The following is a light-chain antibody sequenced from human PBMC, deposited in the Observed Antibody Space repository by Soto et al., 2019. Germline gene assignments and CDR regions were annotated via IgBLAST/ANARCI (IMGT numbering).Light chain of an antibody. CDR2: DVS. CDR1: SSDVCAYTY. J-gene: IGLJ1*01. Sequence: QSALTQPASVSGSPGQSITISCAGTSSDVCAYTYVSWYQQHPGKAPKLMIYDVSNRPSGVSNRFSGSKSGNTASLTISGLQAEDEADYYCTSYTSSSTPYVFGGGTKLTVL. CDR3: TSYTSSSTPYV. V-gene: IGLV2-14*01.